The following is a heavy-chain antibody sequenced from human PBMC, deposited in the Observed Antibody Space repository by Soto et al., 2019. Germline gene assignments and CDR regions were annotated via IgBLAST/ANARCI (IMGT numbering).Heavy chain of an antibody. CDR2: ITDTGGDT. CDR1: GITFLSRA. J-gene: IGHJ4*02. D-gene: IGHD3-10*01. CDR3: ARGSTDSYPGSRIFDF. Sequence: PWGSLRLSCVASGITFLSRATIFFRHSPFEGLEWVSTITDTGGDTKYADSVRGRFTMSRDNSKKALYLQMNSLRVEDSALYYCARGSTDSYPGSRIFDFWGRGTLVTVSS. V-gene: IGHV3-23*01.